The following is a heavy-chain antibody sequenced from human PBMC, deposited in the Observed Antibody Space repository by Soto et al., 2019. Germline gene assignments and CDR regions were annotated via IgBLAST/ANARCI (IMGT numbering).Heavy chain of an antibody. D-gene: IGHD2-2*01. V-gene: IGHV1-2*02. CDR2: INPNSGGT. Sequence: GASVKVSCKASGYTFTGYYMHWVRQAPGQGLEWMGWINPNSGGTNYAQKFQGRVTMTRDTSISTAYMELSRLRSDDTAVYYCARGCSSTSCYSDYWGQGTLVTVSS. CDR1: GYTFTGYY. J-gene: IGHJ4*02. CDR3: ARGCSSTSCYSDY.